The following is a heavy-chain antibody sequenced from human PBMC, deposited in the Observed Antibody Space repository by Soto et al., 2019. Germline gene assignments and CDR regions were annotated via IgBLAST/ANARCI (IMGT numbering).Heavy chain of an antibody. V-gene: IGHV3-21*01. CDR1: GFTFSNYN. Sequence: EVQLVESGGGLVKPGGSLRLSCAASGFTFSNYNMNWVRQAPGKGLEWVSSISTTGSFTYYADSVKGRFIISRDNAKNSLYLQMDSLGAEDTAVYYCARGDFGDYASNYWGQGTLVTVSS. CDR2: ISTTGSFT. CDR3: ARGDFGDYASNY. D-gene: IGHD4-17*01. J-gene: IGHJ4*02.